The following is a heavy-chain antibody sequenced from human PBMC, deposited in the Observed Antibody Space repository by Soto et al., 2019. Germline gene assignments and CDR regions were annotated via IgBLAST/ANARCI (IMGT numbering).Heavy chain of an antibody. CDR1: GDDFINYG. CDR2: IIPIFRSA. Sequence: ASGTVSCNASGDDFINYGISWVQQAPGQGLEWMGGIIPIFRSANYAQKFQSRVTIAADESTTTAYMELTTLTSEDTAVYYCARDRYYDGVGYHYESAYWGQGTLVTVSS. CDR3: ARDRYYDGVGYHYESAY. D-gene: IGHD3-22*01. V-gene: IGHV1-69*13. J-gene: IGHJ4*02.